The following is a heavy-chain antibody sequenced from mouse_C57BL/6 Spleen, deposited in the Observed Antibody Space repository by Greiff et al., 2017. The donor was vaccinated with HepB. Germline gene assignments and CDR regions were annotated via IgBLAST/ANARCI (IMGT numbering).Heavy chain of an antibody. Sequence: QVQLQQSGAELVRPGTSVKMSCKASGYTFTNYWIGWAKQRPGHGLEWIGDIYPGGGYTNYNEKFKGKATLTADKSSSTAYMQFSSLTSEDSAIYYCARSGKYEGLYFDYWGQGTTLTVSS. CDR3: ARSGKYEGLYFDY. D-gene: IGHD2-3*01. J-gene: IGHJ2*01. CDR2: IYPGGGYT. V-gene: IGHV1-63*01. CDR1: GYTFTNYW.